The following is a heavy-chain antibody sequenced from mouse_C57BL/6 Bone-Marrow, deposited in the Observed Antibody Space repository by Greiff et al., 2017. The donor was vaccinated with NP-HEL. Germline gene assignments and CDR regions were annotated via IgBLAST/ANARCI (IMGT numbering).Heavy chain of an antibody. J-gene: IGHJ2*01. D-gene: IGHD1-1*01. CDR1: GYTFTSYW. V-gene: IGHV1-69*01. Sequence: QVQLQQSGAELVMPGASVKLSCKASGYTFTSYWMHWVKQRPGQGLEWIGEIDPSDSYTNYNQKFKGKSTLTVDKSSSTAYMQLSSLTSEDSAVYYCARPLYYGSSFYYFDYWGQGTTLTVSS. CDR3: ARPLYYGSSFYYFDY. CDR2: IDPSDSYT.